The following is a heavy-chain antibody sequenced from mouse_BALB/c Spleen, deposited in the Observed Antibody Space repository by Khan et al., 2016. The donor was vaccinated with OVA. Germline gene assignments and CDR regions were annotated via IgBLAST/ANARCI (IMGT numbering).Heavy chain of an antibody. CDR2: ISGDNNTI. V-gene: IGHV5-17*02. CDR1: GFTFSSFG. J-gene: IGHJ2*01. CDR3: ARSYFYGYYFDQ. Sequence: EVELVESGGGLVQPGGSRKLSCVASGFTFSSFGMHWVRQAPEKGLEWVAYISGDNNTIYYTDTVMGRFTISRDNPKNTLFLQMTSLRSEDMAMYYCARSYFYGYYFDQWGQGTTLTVSS. D-gene: IGHD1-1*01.